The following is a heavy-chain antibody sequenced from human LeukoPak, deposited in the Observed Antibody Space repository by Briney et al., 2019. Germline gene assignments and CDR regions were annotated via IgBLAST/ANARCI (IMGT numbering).Heavy chain of an antibody. Sequence: SETLSLTCTVSGGSISSYYWSWIRQPPGKGLEWIGYIYYSGSTNYNPSLKSRVTISVDTSKNQFSLKLSSVTAADTAVYYCARDVPPFYGSGSYPIYYYGMDVWGKGTTVTVSS. CDR2: IYYSGST. J-gene: IGHJ6*04. V-gene: IGHV4-59*01. D-gene: IGHD3-10*01. CDR3: ARDVPPFYGSGSYPIYYYGMDV. CDR1: GGSISSYY.